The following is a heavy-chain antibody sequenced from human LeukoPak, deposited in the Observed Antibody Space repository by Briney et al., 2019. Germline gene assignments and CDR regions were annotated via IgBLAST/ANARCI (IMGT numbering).Heavy chain of an antibody. Sequence: ASVKVSCKASGYTFTSYGISWVRQAPGQGLEWMGWINPNTGNPSYAQGLTGRFVFSLDTSVSTAYLQMNSLRAEGTAVYYCARGPYSSRPSLLGYWGQGTLVTVSS. CDR3: ARGPYSSRPSLLGY. CDR2: INPNTGNP. V-gene: IGHV7-4-1*02. J-gene: IGHJ4*02. D-gene: IGHD6-13*01. CDR1: GYTFTSYG.